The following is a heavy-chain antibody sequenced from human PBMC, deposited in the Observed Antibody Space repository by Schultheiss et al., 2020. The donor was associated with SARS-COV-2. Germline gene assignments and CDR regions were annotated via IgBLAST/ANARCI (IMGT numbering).Heavy chain of an antibody. J-gene: IGHJ3*02. D-gene: IGHD2/OR15-2a*01. CDR2: ISSNGGST. V-gene: IGHV3-64*01. Sequence: GESLKISCAASGFTFSSYAMHWVRQAPGKGLEYVSAISSNGGSTYYANSVKGRFTISRDNSKNTLYLQMGSLRAEDMAVYYCARVRQFLHAFDIWGQGTMVTVS. CDR3: ARVRQFLHAFDI. CDR1: GFTFSSYA.